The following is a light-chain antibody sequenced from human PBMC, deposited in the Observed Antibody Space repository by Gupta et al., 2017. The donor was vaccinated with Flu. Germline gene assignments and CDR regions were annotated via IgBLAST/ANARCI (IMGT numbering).Light chain of an antibody. CDR1: QSISTY. V-gene: IGKV3-11*01. CDR2: GAS. CDR3: QQRSDWLT. J-gene: IGKJ4*01. Sequence: PGERATLSCRASQSISTYLAWYQQKPGQTPRLLIYGASNRATGIPARFSGSGSGTDFTLTISSLEPEDFAVYYCQQRSDWLTFGGGTKVEI.